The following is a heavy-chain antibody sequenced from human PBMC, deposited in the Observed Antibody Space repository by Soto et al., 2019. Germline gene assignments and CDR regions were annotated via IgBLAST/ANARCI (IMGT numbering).Heavy chain of an antibody. Sequence: QVQLVQSGAEETKPGTSVMVSCRTSGYTFTSYAMHWVRQAPGQRLEWMGWINGGNGNTEYSQKFQGRVSITRDPSASTAYMELSSLRSEDTAVYYWARGGGVCLGTSCYNRGFDPWGQGTLVTVSS. D-gene: IGHD2-2*02. CDR2: INGGNGNT. CDR3: ARGGGVCLGTSCYNRGFDP. V-gene: IGHV1-3*05. CDR1: GYTFTSYA. J-gene: IGHJ5*02.